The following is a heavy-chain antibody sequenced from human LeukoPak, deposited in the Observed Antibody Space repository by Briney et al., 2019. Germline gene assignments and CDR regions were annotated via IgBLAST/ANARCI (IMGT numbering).Heavy chain of an antibody. D-gene: IGHD6-19*01. V-gene: IGHV1-18*01. CDR3: ARAGSGSGWYFDY. CDR2: ISPYNGNT. CDR1: GYDFTSVG. J-gene: IGHJ4*02. Sequence: ASVKVSCKASGYDFTSVGITWVRRAPGQGLEWMGWISPYNGNTRYAQKFQGRVAMTTDTSTTTAYMELRGMRFDDKAVYYCARAGSGSGWYFDYWGQGTLVTVSS.